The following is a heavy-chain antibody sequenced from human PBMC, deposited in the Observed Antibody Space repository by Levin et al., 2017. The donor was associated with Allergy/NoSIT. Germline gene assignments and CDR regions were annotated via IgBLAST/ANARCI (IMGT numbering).Heavy chain of an antibody. CDR2: INHSGST. CDR3: ARGAGAFGITFGGVRKWFDP. D-gene: IGHD3-16*01. V-gene: IGHV4-34*01. J-gene: IGHJ5*02. CDR1: GGSFSGYY. Sequence: SETLSLTCAVYGGSFSGYYWSWIRQPPGKGLEWIGEINHSGSTNYNPSLKSRVTISVDTSKNQFSLKLSSVTAADTAVYYCARGAGAFGITFGGVRKWFDPWGQGTLVTVSS.